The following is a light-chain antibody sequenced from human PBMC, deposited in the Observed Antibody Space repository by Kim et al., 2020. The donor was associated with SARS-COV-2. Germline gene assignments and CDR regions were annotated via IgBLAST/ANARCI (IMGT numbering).Light chain of an antibody. CDR1: NIGSKS. J-gene: IGLJ3*02. CDR2: YDS. Sequence: PGKTARITCGGNNIGSKSVHWYQQKPGQAPVLVIYYDSDRPSGIPERFPGSNSGNTATLTISRVEAGDEADYYCQVWDSSSVNLWVFGGGTQLTVL. V-gene: IGLV3-21*04. CDR3: QVWDSSSVNLWV.